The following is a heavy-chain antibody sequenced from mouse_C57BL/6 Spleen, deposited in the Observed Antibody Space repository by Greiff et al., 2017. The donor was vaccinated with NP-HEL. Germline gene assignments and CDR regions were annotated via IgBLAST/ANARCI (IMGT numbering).Heavy chain of an antibody. V-gene: IGHV5-17*01. Sequence: DVKLVESGGGLVKPGGSLKLSCAASGFTFSDYGMHWVRQAPEKGLEWVAYISSGSSTIYYAATVKGRFTISRDNAKNTLFLHMTSLCSEDTAMYYCAREDYVSFRGFAYWGQGTLVTVSA. CDR1: GFTFSDYG. CDR3: AREDYVSFRGFAY. CDR2: ISSGSSTI. D-gene: IGHD1-1*01. J-gene: IGHJ3*01.